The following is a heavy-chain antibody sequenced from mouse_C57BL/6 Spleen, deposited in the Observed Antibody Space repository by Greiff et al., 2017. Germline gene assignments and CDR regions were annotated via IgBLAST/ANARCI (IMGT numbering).Heavy chain of an antibody. V-gene: IGHV1-59*01. D-gene: IGHD2-1*01. CDR1: GYTFTSYW. CDR2: IDPSDSYT. Sequence: QVQLQQPGAELVRPGTSVKLSCKASGYTFTSYWMHWVKQRPGQGLEWIGVIDPSDSYTNYNQKFKGKATLTVDTSSSTAYMQLSSLTSEDSAVYYCARSGCNYPYWGQGTTLTVSS. J-gene: IGHJ2*01. CDR3: ARSGCNYPY.